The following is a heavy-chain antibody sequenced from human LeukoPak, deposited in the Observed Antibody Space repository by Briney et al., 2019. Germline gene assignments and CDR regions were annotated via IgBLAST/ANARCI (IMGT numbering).Heavy chain of an antibody. J-gene: IGHJ4*02. CDR3: ARDESVVPATPLNDY. CDR2: IWYDGSNK. CDR1: GFTFSTYS. V-gene: IGHV3-33*08. D-gene: IGHD2-2*01. Sequence: GGSLRLSCAAPGFTFSTYSMNWVRQAPGKGLEWVAVIWYDGSNKYYADSVKGRFTISRDNSKNTLYLQMNSLRAEDTAVYYCARDESVVPATPLNDYWGQGTLVTVSS.